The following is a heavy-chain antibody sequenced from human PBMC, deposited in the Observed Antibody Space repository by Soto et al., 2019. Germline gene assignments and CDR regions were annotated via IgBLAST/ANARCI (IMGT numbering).Heavy chain of an antibody. CDR2: IDPSDSYT. V-gene: IGHV5-10-1*01. J-gene: IGHJ4*02. D-gene: IGHD5-18*01. Sequence: PGESLKISCKGTGYSFTSYWISWVRQIPRKGQEWMGRIDPSDSYTNYSPSFQGHVTISADKSISTAYLQWSSLKASDTAMYYCATSDSDVDTAMARIYDFDTWGQANLVTISS. CDR3: ATSDSDVDTAMARIYDFDT. CDR1: GYSFTSYW.